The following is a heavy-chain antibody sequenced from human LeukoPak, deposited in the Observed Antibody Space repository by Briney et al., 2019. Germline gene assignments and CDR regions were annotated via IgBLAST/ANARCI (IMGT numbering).Heavy chain of an antibody. Sequence: GASVKVSCKASGYTFTSYGISWVRQAPGQGLEWMGWINPNSGGTNYAQKFQGRVTMTRDTSISTAYMELSRLRSDDTAVYYCAGLRNSGGTIWGQGTLVTVSS. CDR3: AGLRNSGGTI. V-gene: IGHV1-2*02. D-gene: IGHD1-7*01. CDR1: GYTFTSYG. J-gene: IGHJ4*02. CDR2: INPNSGGT.